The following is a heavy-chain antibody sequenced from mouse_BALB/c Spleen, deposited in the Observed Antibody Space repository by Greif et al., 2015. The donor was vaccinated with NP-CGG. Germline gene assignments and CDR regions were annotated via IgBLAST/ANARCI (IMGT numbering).Heavy chain of an antibody. CDR3: ARYDYDYYAMGY. V-gene: IGHV1-80*01. Sequence: QVQLQQSGAELVRPGSSVKISCKASGYAFSSYWMNWVKQRPGQGLEWIGQIYPGDGDTNYNGKFKCKATLTADKSSSTAYMQLSSLTSEDSAVYFCARYDYDYYAMGYWGQGTSVTVSS. J-gene: IGHJ4*01. CDR2: IYPGDGDT. D-gene: IGHD2-4*01. CDR1: GYAFSSYW.